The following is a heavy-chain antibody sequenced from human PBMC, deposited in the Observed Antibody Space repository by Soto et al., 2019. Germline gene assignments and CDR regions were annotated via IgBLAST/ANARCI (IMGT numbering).Heavy chain of an antibody. CDR1: GYTFTSYG. V-gene: IGHV1-18*01. CDR2: ISAYNGNT. Sequence: ASVKVSCKASGYTFTSYGITWVRRAPGQGLEWMRWISAYNGNTNYAQNLQGRVTMTTDTSTSTAYMELRSLRSDGTAVYYCAFFYYCSGRYYDSSFWGQGSLVPVSS. J-gene: IGHJ4*02. D-gene: IGHD3-10*01. CDR3: AFFYYCSGRYYDSSF.